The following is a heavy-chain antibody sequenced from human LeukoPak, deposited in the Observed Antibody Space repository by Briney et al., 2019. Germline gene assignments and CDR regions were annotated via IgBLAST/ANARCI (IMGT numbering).Heavy chain of an antibody. CDR2: INHSGST. V-gene: IGHV4-34*01. CDR1: GGSFSGYY. Sequence: SETLSLTCAVYGGSFSGYYWSWIRQPPGKGLEWIGEINHSGSTNYNPSLKSRVTISVDTSKNQFSLKLSSVTAADTAVYYCARGPSLGSSDGRFHFDPWGQGTLVTVSS. D-gene: IGHD5-24*01. CDR3: ARGPSLGSSDGRFHFDP. J-gene: IGHJ5*02.